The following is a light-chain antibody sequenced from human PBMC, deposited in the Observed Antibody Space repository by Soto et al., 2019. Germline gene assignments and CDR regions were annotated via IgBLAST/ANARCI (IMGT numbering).Light chain of an antibody. V-gene: IGKV3-20*01. J-gene: IGKJ1*01. CDR1: QNVGSRY. Sequence: EIVLTQSPGTLSLSPGERATLSCRASQNVGSRYLAWYQQQPGQAPRLLIYGTSNRATGIPDRFSGSGSGTDFSLTISSLEHGDLAVYYCQQYGSSPRTFGQGTKVEIK. CDR2: GTS. CDR3: QQYGSSPRT.